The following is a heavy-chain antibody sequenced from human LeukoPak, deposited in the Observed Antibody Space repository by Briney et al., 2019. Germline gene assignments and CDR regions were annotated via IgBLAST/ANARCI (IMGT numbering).Heavy chain of an antibody. CDR3: ARGGTQSPIS. Sequence: GGSLRLSCAASGFIFSNTWMIWLRQAPEKGLEWVANIKEDGSATYYVDSVKGRFTISRDNAKNSLYLQMNNLRAEDTAIYYCARGGTQSPISWGPGTPVTVSS. CDR2: IKEDGSAT. V-gene: IGHV3-7*01. J-gene: IGHJ4*02. CDR1: GFIFSNTW.